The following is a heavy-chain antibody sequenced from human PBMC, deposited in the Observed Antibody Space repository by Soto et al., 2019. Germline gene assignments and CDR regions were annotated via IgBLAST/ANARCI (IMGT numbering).Heavy chain of an antibody. CDR2: INPDGRDE. V-gene: IGHV3-7*04. CDR1: GLPFSSHY. D-gene: IGHD2-15*01. J-gene: IGHJ4*02. Sequence: EVQLVESGGGLVQPGGSLRLSCAASGLPFSSHYMSWIRQAPGRGLEWVAKINPDGRDEQYADSVRGRFTVSRDNTKNLGFLHMKGLRVEDTAVYYCARETWWRLDYWGQGNLVTVSS. CDR3: ARETWWRLDY.